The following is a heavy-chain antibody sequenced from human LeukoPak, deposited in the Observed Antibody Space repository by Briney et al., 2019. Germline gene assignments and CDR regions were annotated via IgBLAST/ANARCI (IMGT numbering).Heavy chain of an antibody. CDR2: IYHSGNT. CDR1: GDSITDYY. D-gene: IGHD6-13*01. CDR3: AREEGIAAAGALEY. J-gene: IGHJ4*02. V-gene: IGHV4-59*01. Sequence: SETLSLTCNVSGDSITDYYWSWIRQPPGKGLEWVGFIYHSGNTNYNPSLASRVTLSLDTAKTQLSLRLTSVTAADTAVDYCAREEGIAAAGALEYWGQGILVTVSS.